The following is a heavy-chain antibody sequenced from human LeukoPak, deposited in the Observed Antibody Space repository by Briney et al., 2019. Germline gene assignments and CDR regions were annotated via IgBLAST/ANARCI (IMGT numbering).Heavy chain of an antibody. V-gene: IGHV4-34*01. Sequence: ASETLSLTCAVYGGSFSGYYWSWIRQPPGKGLEWIGEINQIGSTTYNPSLKSRATISVDTYKNQFSLKLSSVTAADTAVYYCARAARTGLYWGQGTLVSVSS. CDR2: INQIGST. CDR1: GGSFSGYY. D-gene: IGHD3/OR15-3a*01. CDR3: ARAARTGLY. J-gene: IGHJ4*02.